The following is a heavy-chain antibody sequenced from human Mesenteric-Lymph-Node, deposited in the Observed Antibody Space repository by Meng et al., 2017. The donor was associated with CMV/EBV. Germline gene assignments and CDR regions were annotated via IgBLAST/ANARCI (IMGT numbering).Heavy chain of an antibody. CDR1: GYTFTSYG. V-gene: IGHV1-18*01. CDR3: ASSRGSRDGATEYYFGY. Sequence: ASVKVSCKASGYTFTSYGISWVRQAPGQGLEWMGWISAYNGNTNYAQKLQGRVTMTTDTSTSTAYMELRSLRSDDTAVYYCASSRGSRDGATEYYFGYWGQGTLVTVSS. CDR2: ISAYNGNT. J-gene: IGHJ4*02. D-gene: IGHD1-26*01.